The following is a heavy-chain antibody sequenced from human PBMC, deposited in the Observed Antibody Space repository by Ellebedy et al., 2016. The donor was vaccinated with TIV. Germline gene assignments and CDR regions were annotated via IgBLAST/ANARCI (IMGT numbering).Heavy chain of an antibody. D-gene: IGHD2-21*01. CDR2: TTSDGSKK. Sequence: GESLKISCAASGFTFRSYAVHWVRQAPGKGLEWVAVTTSDGSKKYYAESVKGRFTISRDNSKNTLYLQMNSLRAEDTAVYYCARDKEAINLFDYWGQGTLVTVSS. CDR3: ARDKEAINLFDY. CDR1: GFTFRSYA. J-gene: IGHJ4*02. V-gene: IGHV3-30-3*01.